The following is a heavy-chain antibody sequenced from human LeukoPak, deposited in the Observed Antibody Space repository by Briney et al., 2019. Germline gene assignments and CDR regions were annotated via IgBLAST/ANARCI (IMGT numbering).Heavy chain of an antibody. CDR2: IKQDGSEK. Sequence: GSLRLSCAASGFTFSSYWMSWVRQAPGKGLELVANIKQDGSEKYYVDSVKGRFTISRDNAKNSLYLQMNSLRAEDTAVYYCARDFGVWDDMIEYYDFWSGYLPPDYWGQGTLVTVSS. D-gene: IGHD3-3*01. J-gene: IGHJ4*02. CDR1: GFTFSSYW. V-gene: IGHV3-7*01. CDR3: ARDFGVWDDMIEYYDFWSGYLPPDY.